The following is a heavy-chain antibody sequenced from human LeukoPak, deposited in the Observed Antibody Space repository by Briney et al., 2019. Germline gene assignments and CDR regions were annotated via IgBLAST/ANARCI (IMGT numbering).Heavy chain of an antibody. V-gene: IGHV3-30*18. CDR3: AKEGGIGYRYGPDY. Sequence: GRSLRLSCAASGFTFSSFGMHWVREAPGKGLEWVAVISYDGSNKYYADSVKGRFTISRDNSKNTLYLQMSSLRSEDTAVYYCAKEGGIGYRYGPDYWGQGTLVTVSS. CDR1: GFTFSSFG. D-gene: IGHD5-18*01. CDR2: ISYDGSNK. J-gene: IGHJ4*02.